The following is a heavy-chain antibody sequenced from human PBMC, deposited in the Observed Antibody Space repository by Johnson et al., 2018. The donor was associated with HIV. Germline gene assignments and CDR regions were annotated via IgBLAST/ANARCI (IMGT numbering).Heavy chain of an antibody. CDR2: ISYDGSNK. D-gene: IGHD3-3*01. J-gene: IGHJ3*02. CDR3: AKGGPVLQFLEWLPGRAFDI. V-gene: IGHV3-30*04. Sequence: VQLVESGGGVVQPGRSLRLSCAASGFTFSSYALHWVRQAPGKGLEWVAVISYDGSNKYYADSVKGRFTISRDNSKNTLYLQMNSLRAEDTAVYYCAKGGPVLQFLEWLPGRAFDIWGQGTMVTVSS. CDR1: GFTFSSYA.